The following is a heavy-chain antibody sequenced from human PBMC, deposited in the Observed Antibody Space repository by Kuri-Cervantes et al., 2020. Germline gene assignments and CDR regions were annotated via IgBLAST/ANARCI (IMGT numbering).Heavy chain of an antibody. CDR3: ARHRSPMVQAVDP. CDR1: GGTFSSYA. J-gene: IGHJ5*02. Sequence: SVKVSCKASGGTFSSYAISWVRQAPGQGLEWMGGIIPIFGTANYAQKFQGRVTITADESTSTAYMELSSLRSEDTAVYYCARHRSPMVQAVDPWGQGTLVTVSS. V-gene: IGHV1-69*13. D-gene: IGHD3-10*01. CDR2: IIPIFGTA.